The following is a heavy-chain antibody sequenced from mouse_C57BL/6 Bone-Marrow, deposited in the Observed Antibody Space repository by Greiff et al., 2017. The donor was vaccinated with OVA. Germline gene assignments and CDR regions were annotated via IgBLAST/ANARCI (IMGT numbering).Heavy chain of an antibody. J-gene: IGHJ2*01. Sequence: VQLQQSGGDLVKPGGSLKLSRAASGFTFSSYGMSWVRQTPDKRLEWVATISSGGSYTYYPDSVKGRFTISRDNAKNTLYLQMSSLKSEDTAMYYCARHGDYGSFFDYWGQGTTLTVSS. V-gene: IGHV5-6*01. D-gene: IGHD1-1*01. CDR1: GFTFSSYG. CDR3: ARHGDYGSFFDY. CDR2: ISSGGSYT.